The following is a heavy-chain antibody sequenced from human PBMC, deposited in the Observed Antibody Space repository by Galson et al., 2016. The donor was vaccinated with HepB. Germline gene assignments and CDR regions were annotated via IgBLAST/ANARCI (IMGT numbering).Heavy chain of an antibody. Sequence: LRLSCAGSGFTFDDYAMHWVRQAPGKGLEWVSGISWNSGDKGSADSVKGRFTISRDNAKNSLYLHMNSLRADDTALYYCARGPVMTAAGIGGYENFYYYGLDVWGKGTTVTVSS. J-gene: IGHJ6*04. V-gene: IGHV3-9*01. CDR1: GFTFDDYA. CDR3: ARGPVMTAAGIGGYENFYYYGLDV. D-gene: IGHD6-13*01. CDR2: ISWNSGDK.